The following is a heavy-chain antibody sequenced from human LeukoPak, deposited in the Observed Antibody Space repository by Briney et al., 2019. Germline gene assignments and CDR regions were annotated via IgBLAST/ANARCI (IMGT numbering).Heavy chain of an antibody. CDR3: ARGLVRGVIRYYFDY. CDR2: INAGNGNT. Sequence: ASVEVSCKASGYTFTSYAMHWVRQAPGQRLEWMGWINAGNGNTKYSQKFQGRVTITRDTSASTAYMELSSLRSEDTAVYYCARGLVRGVIRYYFDYWGQGTLVTVSS. CDR1: GYTFTSYA. J-gene: IGHJ4*02. V-gene: IGHV1-3*01. D-gene: IGHD3-10*01.